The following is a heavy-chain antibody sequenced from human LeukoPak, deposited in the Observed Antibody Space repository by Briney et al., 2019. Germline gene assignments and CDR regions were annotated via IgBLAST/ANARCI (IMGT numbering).Heavy chain of an antibody. CDR3: VRAIRTTVTTFWFDP. J-gene: IGHJ5*02. V-gene: IGHV1-8*01. Sequence: ASVKVSCKASGYTFTSHDINRVRQATGQGLEWMGWMNPNSGNTGYAQKFQGRVTMTRDTSISTAYMELSSLRSEDTAVYYCVRAIRTTVTTFWFDPWGQGNLVTVSS. CDR1: GYTFTSHD. D-gene: IGHD4-17*01. CDR2: MNPNSGNT.